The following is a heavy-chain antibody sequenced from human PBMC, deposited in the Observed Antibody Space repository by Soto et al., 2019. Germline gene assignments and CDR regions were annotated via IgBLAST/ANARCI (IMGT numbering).Heavy chain of an antibody. D-gene: IGHD3-16*02. CDR3: ARVGYYDYVWGSYRQKGGAFDI. CDR2: IYYSGST. CDR1: GGSISSYY. Sequence: SETLSLTCTVSGGSISSYYWSWIRQPPGKGLEWIGYIYYSGSTNYNPSLKSRVTISVDTSKNQFSLKLSSVTAADTAVYYCARVGYYDYVWGSYRQKGGAFDIWGQGTMVT. V-gene: IGHV4-59*01. J-gene: IGHJ3*02.